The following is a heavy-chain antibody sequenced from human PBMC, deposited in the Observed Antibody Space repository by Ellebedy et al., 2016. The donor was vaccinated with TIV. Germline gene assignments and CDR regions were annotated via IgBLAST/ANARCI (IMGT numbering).Heavy chain of an antibody. J-gene: IGHJ4*02. D-gene: IGHD6-6*01. Sequence: GESLKISCAASGFTFSSFGFHWVRQTPGNRLEWVSGISGSGYNTYYADSVKGRFTISRDNSKNTLYLQTNSLRAEDTAVYYCAKSRQLVLGVWDYWGQGTLVTVSS. CDR3: AKSRQLVLGVWDY. V-gene: IGHV3-23*01. CDR1: GFTFSSFG. CDR2: ISGSGYNT.